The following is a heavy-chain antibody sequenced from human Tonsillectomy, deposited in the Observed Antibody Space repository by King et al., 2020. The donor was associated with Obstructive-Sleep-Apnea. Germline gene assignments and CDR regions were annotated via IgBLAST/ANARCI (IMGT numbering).Heavy chain of an antibody. D-gene: IGHD4-17*01. CDR2: IYPGDSDT. V-gene: IGHV5-51*01. CDR1: GYSVTSYW. J-gene: IGHJ6*02. CDR3: ASSTVTSYYYYYGMDV. Sequence: VQLVESGAEVEKPGESLKISCKGSGYSVTSYWIGWLRQMPGQGLELMGIIYPGDSDTRYSPSFQGKVTISSDKSISTAYLQWSSLKASETAMYYCASSTVTSYYYYYGMDVWGQGTTVTVSS.